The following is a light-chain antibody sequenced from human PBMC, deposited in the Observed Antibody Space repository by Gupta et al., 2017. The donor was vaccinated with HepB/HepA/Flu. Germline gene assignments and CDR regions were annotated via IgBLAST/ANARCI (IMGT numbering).Light chain of an antibody. V-gene: IGKV3-11*01. J-gene: IGKJ3*01. CDR3: QRCCNCPCA. Sequence: EIVLTQSPATLSLSPGERATLSCRASQSISYFLAWYQQKPGQAPRLLIYDASNRASGMPARFSGSGSGTDFTLTISSLEPEDFAVYYCQRCCNCPCAFGHGTTVDIK. CDR2: DAS. CDR1: QSISYF.